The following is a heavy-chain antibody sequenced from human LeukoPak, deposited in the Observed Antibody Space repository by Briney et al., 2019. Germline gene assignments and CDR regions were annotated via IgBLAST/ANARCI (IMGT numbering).Heavy chain of an antibody. CDR1: GGSISSYY. CDR2: IYYSGST. Sequence: PSETLSLTCTVSGGSISSYYWSWIRQPPGKGLEWIGYIYYSGSTNYNPSVKSRVTISVDTSKNQFSLKLSSVTAADTAVYYCARQGDTFYGDYVDYWGQGTLVTVSS. CDR3: ARQGDTFYGDYVDY. D-gene: IGHD4-17*01. J-gene: IGHJ4*02. V-gene: IGHV4-59*08.